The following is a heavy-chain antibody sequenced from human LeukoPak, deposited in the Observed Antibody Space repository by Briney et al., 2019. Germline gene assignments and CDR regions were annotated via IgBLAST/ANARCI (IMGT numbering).Heavy chain of an antibody. CDR3: AKVVGYSSNWLGWASYYMDV. D-gene: IGHD6-13*01. CDR2: VTSGGGTT. CDR1: GFTFSSYA. J-gene: IGHJ6*03. V-gene: IGHV3-23*01. Sequence: PGGSLRLSCAASGFTFSSYAMSWVRQAPGKGLEWVSGVTSGGGTTYYADSVKARFTISRDNSRNTLSLQMNSLRAEDTALYYCAKVVGYSSNWLGWASYYMDVWGKGTTVTVSS.